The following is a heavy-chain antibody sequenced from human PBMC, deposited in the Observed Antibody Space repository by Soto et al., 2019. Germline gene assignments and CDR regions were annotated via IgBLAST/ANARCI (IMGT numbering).Heavy chain of an antibody. J-gene: IGHJ4*02. Sequence: GGSLRLSCAASGFTFSSYEMNWVRQAPGKGLEWVSYITGSGNTIYYADSVKGRFTISRDNAKNSMYLQMNSLRAEDTAVYYCARGGSYFDYWGQGTLVPVSS. D-gene: IGHD1-26*01. CDR1: GFTFSSYE. CDR2: ITGSGNTI. V-gene: IGHV3-48*03. CDR3: ARGGSYFDY.